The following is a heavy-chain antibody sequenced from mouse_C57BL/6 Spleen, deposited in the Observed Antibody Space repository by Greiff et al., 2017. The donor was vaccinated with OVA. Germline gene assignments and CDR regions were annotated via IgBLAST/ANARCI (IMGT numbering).Heavy chain of an antibody. J-gene: IGHJ3*01. V-gene: IGHV1-53*01. D-gene: IGHD2-4*01. Sequence: VQLQQPGTELVKPGASVKLSCKASGYTFTSYWMHWVKQRPGHGLEWIGNINPSNGGPNYNEKFKSKATLTVDKSSSTAYMQLSSLTSEDSAVYYGARWSDYDPAWFAYWGQGTLVTVSA. CDR2: INPSNGGP. CDR1: GYTFTSYW. CDR3: ARWSDYDPAWFAY.